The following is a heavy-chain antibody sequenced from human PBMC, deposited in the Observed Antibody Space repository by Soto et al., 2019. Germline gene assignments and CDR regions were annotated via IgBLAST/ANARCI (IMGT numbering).Heavy chain of an antibody. CDR3: ARLLPINWFDP. V-gene: IGHV4-39*01. CDR1: GGSISSSSYY. CDR2: IYYSGST. J-gene: IGHJ5*02. Sequence: QLQLQESGPGLVKPSETLSLTCTFSGGSISSSSYYWGWIRQPPGKGLEWIGSIYYSGSTYYNPSLQSRVTISVNTSKNQFSLKLSTVTAADTAVYYCARLLPINWFDPWGQGTLVTVSS. D-gene: IGHD2-15*01.